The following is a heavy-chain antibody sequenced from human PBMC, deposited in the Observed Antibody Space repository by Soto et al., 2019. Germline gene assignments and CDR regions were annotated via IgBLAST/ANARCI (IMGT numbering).Heavy chain of an antibody. V-gene: IGHV4-39*01. Sequence: ETLSLTCSVSGGSRNSSSYFWGWVRQPPGKGLEWIGSIYYSGSTYYNPSLRSRVTISVDTSKNQFPLKLSSVTAADTAVFYCARHYSSGSRNWFDPWGQGTLVTVS. J-gene: IGHJ5*02. CDR1: GGSRNSSSYF. CDR3: ARHYSSGSRNWFDP. D-gene: IGHD6-19*01. CDR2: IYYSGST.